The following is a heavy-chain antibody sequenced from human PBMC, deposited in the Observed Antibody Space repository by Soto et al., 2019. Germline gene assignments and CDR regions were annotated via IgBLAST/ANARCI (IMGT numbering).Heavy chain of an antibody. J-gene: IGHJ5*02. CDR3: ARGGYGDQDSTHPRNNWFDP. Sequence: SETLSLTCAVSGGSISSSNWWSWVRQPPGKGLEWIGEIYHSGSTNYNPSLKSRVTISVDKSKNQFSLKLSSVTAADTAVYYCARGGYGDQDSTHPRNNWFDPWGQGTLVTVSS. CDR1: GGSISSSNW. V-gene: IGHV4-4*02. D-gene: IGHD4-17*01. CDR2: IYHSGST.